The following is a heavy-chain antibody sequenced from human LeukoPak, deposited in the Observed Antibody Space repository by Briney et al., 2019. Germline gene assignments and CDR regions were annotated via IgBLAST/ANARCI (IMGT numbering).Heavy chain of an antibody. CDR1: GGSISSSNW. V-gene: IGHV4-4*02. CDR2: IYHSGST. D-gene: IGHD4-17*01. J-gene: IGHJ4*02. CDR3: ARVYNGDYENYFDY. Sequence: KPSETLSLTCAVSGGSISSSNWWSWVRPPPGKGLEWIGEIYHSGSTNYNPSLKSRVTISVDKSKNQFSLKLSSVTAADTAVYYCARVYNGDYENYFDYWGQGTLVTVSS.